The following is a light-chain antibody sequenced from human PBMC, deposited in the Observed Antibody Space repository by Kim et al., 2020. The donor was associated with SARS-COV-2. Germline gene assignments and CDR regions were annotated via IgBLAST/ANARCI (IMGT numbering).Light chain of an antibody. CDR1: QTISSNY. Sequence: PGESATLSCRASQTISSNYLAWNQQKPGQAPRLLMYDVSTRATGTPDRFSGSVSGTDFTLTISRLEPEDFAVYYCQQYERSPQTFGQGTKVDIK. CDR2: DVS. J-gene: IGKJ1*01. V-gene: IGKV3-20*01. CDR3: QQYERSPQT.